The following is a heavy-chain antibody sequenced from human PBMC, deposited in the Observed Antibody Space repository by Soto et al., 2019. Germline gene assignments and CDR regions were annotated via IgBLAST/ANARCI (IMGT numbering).Heavy chain of an antibody. CDR2: LNDRGDTT. V-gene: IGHV3-23*01. J-gene: IGHJ4*02. Sequence: RGSLLLLCAPPGLTFSYFPMGPVPQAPGKGLEWVSVLNDRGDTTYYTDSVKGRFTISRDNSKNTLYLQMNSLRAEDTAVYYCAKDATRTNGWYHFDYWGQGALVTVSS. D-gene: IGHD6-19*01. CDR1: GLTFSYFP. CDR3: AKDATRTNGWYHFDY.